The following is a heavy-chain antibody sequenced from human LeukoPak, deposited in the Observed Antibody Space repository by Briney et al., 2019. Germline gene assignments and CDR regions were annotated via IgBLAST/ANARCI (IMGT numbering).Heavy chain of an antibody. CDR3: AKDGGLWVSAHWGDS. V-gene: IGHV3-23*01. J-gene: IGHJ4*02. CDR2: ITTGDGNT. CDR1: GFTFSSYT. D-gene: IGHD7-27*01. Sequence: GGSLRLSCTAPGFTFSSYTMTWVRQAPGKGLKWVSTITTGDGNTYYADSVKGRFTVSRDDSKNTLYLQMNSLRAEDTAVYYCAKDGGLWVSAHWGDSWGRGTLVTVSS.